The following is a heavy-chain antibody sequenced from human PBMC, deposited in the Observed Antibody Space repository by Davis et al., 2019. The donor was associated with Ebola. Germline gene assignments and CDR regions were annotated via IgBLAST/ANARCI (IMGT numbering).Heavy chain of an antibody. D-gene: IGHD6-6*01. CDR3: ARDHLSVWSSSSHYYYYGMDV. Sequence: SETLSLTCTVSGGSISSSSYYWGWIRQPPGKGLEWIGSIYYSGSTYYNPSLKSRVTISVDTSKNQFSLKLSSVTAADTAVYYCARDHLSVWSSSSHYYYYGMDVWGKGTTVTVSS. V-gene: IGHV4-39*07. CDR1: GGSISSSSYY. J-gene: IGHJ6*04. CDR2: IYYSGST.